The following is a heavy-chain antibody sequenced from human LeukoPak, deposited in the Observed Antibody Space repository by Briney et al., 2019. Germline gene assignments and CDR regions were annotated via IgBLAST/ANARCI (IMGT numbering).Heavy chain of an antibody. J-gene: IGHJ5*02. Sequence: ASVKVSCKASGYTFTSYGISWVRQAPGQGLEWMGWISAYNGNTNYAQKLQGRVTMTTDTSTSTAYMELRSLRSDDTAVYYCARESWRGYSGYANWFDPWGQGTLVTVSS. CDR3: ARESWRGYSGYANWFDP. CDR2: ISAYNGNT. CDR1: GYTFTSYG. D-gene: IGHD5-12*01. V-gene: IGHV1-18*04.